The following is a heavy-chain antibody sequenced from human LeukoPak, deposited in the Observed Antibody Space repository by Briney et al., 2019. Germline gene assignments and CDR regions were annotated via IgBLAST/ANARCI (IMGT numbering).Heavy chain of an antibody. CDR1: GFTFSCYA. D-gene: IGHD3-22*01. V-gene: IGHV3-23*01. CDR3: AQRPDSSGYYDY. Sequence: PGGSLRLSCAASGFTFSCYAMSWVRQAPGKGLEWVPAISGSGGSTYYADSVKGRFTISRDNSKNTLYLQMNSLRAEDTAVYYCAQRPDSSGYYDYWGQGTLVTVSS. J-gene: IGHJ4*02. CDR2: ISGSGGST.